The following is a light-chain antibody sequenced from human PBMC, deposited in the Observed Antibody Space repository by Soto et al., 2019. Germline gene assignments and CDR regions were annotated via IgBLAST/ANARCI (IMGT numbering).Light chain of an antibody. Sequence: IVMTQSPGTLSVSPGERATLSCRASLNIGNKVGWYQQKPGQAPRLLIYGASTRATGIPVRFSGSGSGTEFTLTITSLQSEDSAVYYCQEYNYWHPITFDGGTKVEIK. CDR1: LNIGNK. V-gene: IGKV3-15*01. CDR2: GAS. CDR3: QEYNYWHPIT. J-gene: IGKJ4*01.